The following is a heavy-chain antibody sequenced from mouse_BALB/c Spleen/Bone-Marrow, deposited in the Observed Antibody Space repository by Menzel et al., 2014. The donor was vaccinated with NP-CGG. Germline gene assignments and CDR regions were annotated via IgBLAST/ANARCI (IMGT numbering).Heavy chain of an antibody. CDR2: ILPGSGST. Sequence: VQLVESGAELMKPGASVKISCKATGYTFSSYWIEWVRQRPGHGLEWIGEILPGSGSTNSNEKFKGKATFTADTSSNTAYMQLSSLTSEDSAVYFCARDSSDYLAWFAYWGQGTLVTVSA. CDR1: GYTFSSYW. D-gene: IGHD3-2*01. J-gene: IGHJ3*01. CDR3: ARDSSDYLAWFAY. V-gene: IGHV1-9*01.